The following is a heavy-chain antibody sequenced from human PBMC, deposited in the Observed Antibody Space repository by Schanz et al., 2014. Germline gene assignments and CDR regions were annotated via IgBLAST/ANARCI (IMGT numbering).Heavy chain of an antibody. CDR1: GGTFSSYT. Sequence: QVQLVQSGAEVKKPGSSVKVSCTASGGTFSSYTISWIRQAPGQGLEWMGRIIPVLAIADYAQRFQGRVTITADKSSDTAYMELSSLTSEDTAVHYCARGRGFYDYWGQGTLVTVSS. CDR2: IIPVLAIA. D-gene: IGHD3-10*01. CDR3: ARGRGFYDY. J-gene: IGHJ4*02. V-gene: IGHV1-69*02.